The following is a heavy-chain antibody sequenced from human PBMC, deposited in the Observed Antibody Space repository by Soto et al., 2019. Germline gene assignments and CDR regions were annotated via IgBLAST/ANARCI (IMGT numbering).Heavy chain of an antibody. Sequence: QLQLQESGSGLVKPSQTMSLTCAVSGGSISSGGYSWSWIRQPPGKGLEWIGYIYYSGSTYYNPSLKSRVTLAVDRSKNQFSLKLSSVTAADTAVYYCARGQVVAAQHWGQGTLVTVSS. CDR3: ARGQVVAAQH. D-gene: IGHD2-15*01. J-gene: IGHJ4*02. CDR1: GGSISSGGYS. CDR2: IYYSGST. V-gene: IGHV4-30-2*01.